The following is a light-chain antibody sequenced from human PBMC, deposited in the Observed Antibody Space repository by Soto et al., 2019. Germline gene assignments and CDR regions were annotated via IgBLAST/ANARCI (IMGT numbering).Light chain of an antibody. V-gene: IGLV1-40*01. CDR1: SSNFGAGHD. J-gene: IGLJ3*02. CDR2: SDF. CDR3: QAYDNSLRGWV. Sequence: QSVLTQPPSVSGAPGQTVTISCTGSSSNFGAGHDVHWYQQLSGKAPKLLIYSDFNRPSGVPARFSGSRSGTSASLAITGLQAEDEASYYCQAYDNSLRGWVFGGGTKLTVL.